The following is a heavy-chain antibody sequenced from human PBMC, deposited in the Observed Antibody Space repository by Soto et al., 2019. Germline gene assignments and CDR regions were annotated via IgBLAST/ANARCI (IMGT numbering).Heavy chain of an antibody. D-gene: IGHD1-26*01. V-gene: IGHV3-13*01. J-gene: IGHJ4*02. CDR1: GFTFSSYD. CDR3: ARDLGGYHFAY. Sequence: TGGSLTLSCTASGFTFSSYDMHWVRQATGKGLHWVSAIGTAGDTYYPGSVKGRFTISRENAKNSLYLQMNSLSAGDTAVYYCARDLGGYHFAYWGQGTLVTVSS. CDR2: IGTAGDT.